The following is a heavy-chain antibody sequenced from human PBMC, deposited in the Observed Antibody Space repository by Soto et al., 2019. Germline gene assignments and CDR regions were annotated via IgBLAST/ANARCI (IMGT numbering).Heavy chain of an antibody. V-gene: IGHV3-11*01. D-gene: IGHD3-3*01. CDR2: ISSSGSTI. CDR1: GFTFSDYY. Sequence: GGSLRLSCAASGFTFSDYYMSWIRQAPGKGLEWVSYISSSGSTIYYADSVKGRFTISRDNAKNSLYLQMNSLRAEDTAVYYCARAAPTRDDFWYYYYYMDVWGKGTTVTVSS. CDR3: ARAAPTRDDFWYYYYYMDV. J-gene: IGHJ6*03.